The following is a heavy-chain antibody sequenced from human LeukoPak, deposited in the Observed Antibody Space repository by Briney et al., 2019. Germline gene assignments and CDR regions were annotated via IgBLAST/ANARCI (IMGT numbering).Heavy chain of an antibody. Sequence: ASVKVSCKASGYTFTSYDINWVRQATGQGLEWMGWMNPNSGNTGYAQKFQGRVTITRNTSISTAYMELSSLRSEDTAVYYCAKDRDYYGSGETDAFDIWGQGTMVTVSS. CDR2: MNPNSGNT. CDR3: AKDRDYYGSGETDAFDI. V-gene: IGHV1-8*03. D-gene: IGHD3-10*01. J-gene: IGHJ3*02. CDR1: GYTFTSYD.